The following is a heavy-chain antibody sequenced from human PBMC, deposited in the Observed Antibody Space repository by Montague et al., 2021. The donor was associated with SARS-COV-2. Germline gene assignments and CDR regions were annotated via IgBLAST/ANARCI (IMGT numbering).Heavy chain of an antibody. J-gene: IGHJ4*02. D-gene: IGHD4-23*01. CDR3: ARWDPQTLTLIGLRGKSASDY. V-gene: IGHV4-34*01. Sequence: SETLSLTCAVYGGSFSGYYRTWIRLSPGKGLEWIAEINHSGTTNYNFNPSLRSRVTISVDTSKSQFSLKLSSVTAADTGVYYCARWDPQTLTLIGLRGKSASDYWGQGTLVTVSS. CDR2: INHSGTT. CDR1: GGSFSGYY.